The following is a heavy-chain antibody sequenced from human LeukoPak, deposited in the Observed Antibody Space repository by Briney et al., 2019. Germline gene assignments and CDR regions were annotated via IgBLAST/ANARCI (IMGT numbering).Heavy chain of an antibody. V-gene: IGHV5-10-1*04. CDR2: IDPSDSYT. Sequence: GESLKISCEASGYTFTSYWITWVRQMPGKGLEWMGRIDPSDSYTSYSPSFQGQVTISADKSISTAYLQWSSLTASDTAMYYCARSVGATPLDYWGQGTPVTVSS. D-gene: IGHD1-26*01. J-gene: IGHJ4*02. CDR3: ARSVGATPLDY. CDR1: GYTFTSYW.